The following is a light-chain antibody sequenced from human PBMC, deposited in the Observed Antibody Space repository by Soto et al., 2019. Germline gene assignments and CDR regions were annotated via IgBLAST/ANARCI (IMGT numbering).Light chain of an antibody. Sequence: QLVLTQPPSVSGAPGQRVTISCTGSSSNIGAIYDVHWYQQLPGTAPKLLIYTNSNRPSGVPDRFSGSKSGTSASLAITGLQAEDEADYYCQSYDISLSGWVFGGGTKLTVL. CDR2: TNS. CDR3: QSYDISLSGWV. V-gene: IGLV1-40*01. CDR1: SSNIGAIYD. J-gene: IGLJ3*02.